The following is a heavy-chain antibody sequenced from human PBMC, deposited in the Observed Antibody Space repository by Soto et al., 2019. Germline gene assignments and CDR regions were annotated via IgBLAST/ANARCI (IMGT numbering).Heavy chain of an antibody. V-gene: IGHV3-64*01. CDR1: GFTFSSYA. CDR3: ARGPAHIVATISEVYYFDY. CDR2: ISSNGGST. D-gene: IGHD5-12*01. Sequence: GGSLRLSCAASGFTFSSYAMHWVRQAPGKGLEYVSAISSNGGSTYYANSVKGRFTISRDNSKNTLYLQMGSLRAEDMAVYYCARGPAHIVATISEVYYFDYWGQGTLVTVSS. J-gene: IGHJ4*02.